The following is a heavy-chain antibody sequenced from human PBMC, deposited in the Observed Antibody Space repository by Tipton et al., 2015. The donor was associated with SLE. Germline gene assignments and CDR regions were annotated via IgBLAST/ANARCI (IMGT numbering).Heavy chain of an antibody. CDR3: ASGGYYVGAFDI. CDR1: GGSFSGYY. Sequence: TLSLTCAVYGGSFSGYYWSWIRQPPGKGLEWIGEINHSGSTNYNPSLKSRVTISADMSKNHFSLKLSSVTAADTAVYYCASGGYYVGAFDIWGQGKMVTVSS. CDR2: INHSGST. J-gene: IGHJ3*02. D-gene: IGHD1-26*01. V-gene: IGHV4-34*01.